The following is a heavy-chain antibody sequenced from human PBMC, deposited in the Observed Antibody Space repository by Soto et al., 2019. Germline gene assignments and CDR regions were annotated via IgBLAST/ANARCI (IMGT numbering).Heavy chain of an antibody. CDR3: ARGFGELLGYYYGMDV. J-gene: IGHJ6*02. D-gene: IGHD3-10*01. Sequence: SETRSLTCAVSGGSISSGVYSWIWIRQPPGKGLEWIGYIYHSGSTYYNPSLKSRVTISVDRSKNQFSLKLSSVTAADTAVYYCARGFGELLGYYYGMDVWGQGTTVXV. CDR2: IYHSGST. CDR1: GGSISSGVYS. V-gene: IGHV4-30-2*01.